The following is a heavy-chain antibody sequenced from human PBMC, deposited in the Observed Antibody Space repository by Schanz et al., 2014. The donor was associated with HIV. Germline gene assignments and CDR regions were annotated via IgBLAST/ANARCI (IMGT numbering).Heavy chain of an antibody. D-gene: IGHD3-22*01. CDR2: ISISSTTI. V-gene: IGHV3-48*04. Sequence: EIQLLESGGGLVQPGGSLRLSCAASGFTFSTYAMAWVRQTPGKGLEWVSYISISSTTIYYADSVKGRFTISRDNAKNSLYLEMNNLRTGDTALYYCVKGYFYGSDSDFDHWGQGVMVIVSS. CDR1: GFTFSTYA. CDR3: VKGYFYGSDSDFDH. J-gene: IGHJ5*02.